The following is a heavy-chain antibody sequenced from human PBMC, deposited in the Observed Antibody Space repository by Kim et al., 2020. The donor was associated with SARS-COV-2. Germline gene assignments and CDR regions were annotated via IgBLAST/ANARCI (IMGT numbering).Heavy chain of an antibody. CDR3: VRGFDY. Sequence: YSSGSTNYNPSLNSRVTISVETSKNQFSLKLSSVTAADAAVYYCVRGFDYWGQGTLVTVSS. J-gene: IGHJ4*02. V-gene: IGHV4-59*09. CDR2: YSSGST.